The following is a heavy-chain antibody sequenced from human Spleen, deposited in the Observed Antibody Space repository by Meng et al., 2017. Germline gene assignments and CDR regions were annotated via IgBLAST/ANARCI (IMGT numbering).Heavy chain of an antibody. CDR2: ISYDGSNK. CDR3: ARDRWIRGVVLDPEDY. CDR1: GFSFSSYG. Sequence: GESLKISCAASGFSFSSYGMHWVRQAPGEGLEWLALISYDGSNKDYADSVKGRFTISRDNSENTLYLQMNSLRPEDTAVYYCARDRWIRGVVLDPEDYWGQRTLVTVSS. V-gene: IGHV3-30*04. D-gene: IGHD3-10*01. J-gene: IGHJ4*02.